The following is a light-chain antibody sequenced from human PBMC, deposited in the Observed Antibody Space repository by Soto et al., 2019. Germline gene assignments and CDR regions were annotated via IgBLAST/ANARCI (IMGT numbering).Light chain of an antibody. CDR3: CSYAGSYTFVV. J-gene: IGLJ2*01. CDR2: DVS. CDR1: SSDVGGYNS. V-gene: IGLV2-11*01. Sequence: HSALTQPRSVSGSPGQSVTISCTGTSSDVGGYNSVSWYQQHPGKAPKLIIYDVSKRPSGVPDRFSGSKSGNTASLTISGLQAEDEADYYCCSYAGSYTFVVFGGGTKLTVL.